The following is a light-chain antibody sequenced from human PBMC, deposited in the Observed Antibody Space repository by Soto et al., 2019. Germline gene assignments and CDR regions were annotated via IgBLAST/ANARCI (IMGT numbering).Light chain of an antibody. J-gene: IGKJ1*01. CDR1: QSIASW. V-gene: IGKV1-5*01. Sequence: DIQLTQSPSTLSASVGDRVTITCRASQSIASWLAWYQQKPGKAPKLLIFDASSLESGVPSRFNGGRSGTEFTLTISSLQPDDFATYYCQQYDTYWTFGQGTKWIS. CDR3: QQYDTYWT. CDR2: DAS.